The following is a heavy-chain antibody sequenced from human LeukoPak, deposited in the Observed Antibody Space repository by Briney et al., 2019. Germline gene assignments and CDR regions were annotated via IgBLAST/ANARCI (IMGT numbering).Heavy chain of an antibody. J-gene: IGHJ4*02. V-gene: IGHV4-4*07. Sequence: PSETLSLTCTVSIGSISSYYWSWLRQPAGKGLEWIGRIYTSGSTNYNPSRKSRVTMSVDTSKNQFSLKLSSVTAADTAVYYCAREGIGSGWKSFDYWGQGTLVTVSS. CDR3: AREGIGSGWKSFDY. CDR1: IGSISSYY. CDR2: IYTSGST. D-gene: IGHD6-19*01.